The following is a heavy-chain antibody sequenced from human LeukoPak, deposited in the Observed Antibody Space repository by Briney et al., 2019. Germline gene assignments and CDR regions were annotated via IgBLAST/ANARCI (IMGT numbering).Heavy chain of an antibody. CDR3: ARPQPGPWYDSSGYAFDY. D-gene: IGHD3-22*01. J-gene: IGHJ4*02. CDR2: ISSSSSYI. Sequence: GGSLRLSCAASGFTFSSYSMNWVRQAPGKGLEWVSSISSSSSYIYYADSVKGRFTISRDNAKNSLYLQMNSLRAEDTAVYYCARPQPGPWYDSSGYAFDYWGQGTLVTVSS. V-gene: IGHV3-21*01. CDR1: GFTFSSYS.